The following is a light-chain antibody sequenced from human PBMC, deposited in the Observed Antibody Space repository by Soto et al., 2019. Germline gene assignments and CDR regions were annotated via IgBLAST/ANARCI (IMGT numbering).Light chain of an antibody. V-gene: IGKV3-15*01. CDR1: QSVSSN. J-gene: IGKJ4*01. CDR3: QQYNNWPRAT. CDR2: RAS. Sequence: EIVMTQSPATLSVSPGERATLSCRASQSVSSNYLAWYQQKPGQAPRLLMFRASIRAAGFPARFSASGSGTEFNITISSLQSEDSAVYYCQQYNNWPRATFGGGTKVDI.